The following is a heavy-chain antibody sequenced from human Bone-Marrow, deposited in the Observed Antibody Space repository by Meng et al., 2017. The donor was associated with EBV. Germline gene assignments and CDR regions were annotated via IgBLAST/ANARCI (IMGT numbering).Heavy chain of an antibody. CDR3: VRFSNYVLDH. CDR2: IHGYSANT. Sequence: QMPLVPSGGEVQKPGSSVMVSCKTSGYPFSSFTLNWVRQVPGQGFEWVGWIHGYSANTHYAQKFHGRVNMSTDTSTDTSYMELKNLRPDDTAIYYCVRFSNYVLDHWGQGTLVTVSS. CDR1: GYPFSSFT. D-gene: IGHD3-10*01. V-gene: IGHV1-18*01. J-gene: IGHJ4*02.